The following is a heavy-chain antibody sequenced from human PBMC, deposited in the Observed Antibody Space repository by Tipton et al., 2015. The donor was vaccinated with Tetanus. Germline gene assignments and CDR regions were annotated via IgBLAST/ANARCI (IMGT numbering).Heavy chain of an antibody. Sequence: TLSLTCTVSGGSISSNYWSWIRQPPGKGLEWIGNTYYSGSTNYNPSLKSRVTISVDTSRDQFSLRLKSVTPADTAMYYCARDHRLSASYAGWSAPWGQGTLVTVSS. D-gene: IGHD2-8*01. CDR2: TYYSGST. CDR1: GGSISSNY. CDR3: ARDHRLSASYAGWSAP. J-gene: IGHJ5*02. V-gene: IGHV4-59*01.